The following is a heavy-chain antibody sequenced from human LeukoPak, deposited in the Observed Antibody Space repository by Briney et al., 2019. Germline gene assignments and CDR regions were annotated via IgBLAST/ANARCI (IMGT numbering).Heavy chain of an antibody. V-gene: IGHV3-48*01. Sequence: PGGSLRLSCAASGFTFSSYGMTWVRQAPGKGLEWVSYISSSSSTIYYADSVKGRFTISRDNSKNTLYLQMNSLRAEDTAVYYCAKDDYYDTSGYRDWGQGTLVTVSS. CDR3: AKDDYYDTSGYRD. D-gene: IGHD3-22*01. CDR2: ISSSSSTI. J-gene: IGHJ4*02. CDR1: GFTFSSYG.